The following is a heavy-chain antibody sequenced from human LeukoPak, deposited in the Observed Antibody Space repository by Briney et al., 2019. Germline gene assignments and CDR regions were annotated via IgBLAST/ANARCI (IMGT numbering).Heavy chain of an antibody. CDR2: IYYSGST. Sequence: SETLSLTCTVSGGSISSSSYYWGWIRQPPGKGLEWIGSIYYSGSTYYNPSLKSRVTISVDTSKNQFSLKLSSVTAADTAVYYCARHALEAVAGHFDYWGQGTLDTVSS. CDR1: GGSISSSSYY. D-gene: IGHD6-19*01. J-gene: IGHJ4*02. CDR3: ARHALEAVAGHFDY. V-gene: IGHV4-39*01.